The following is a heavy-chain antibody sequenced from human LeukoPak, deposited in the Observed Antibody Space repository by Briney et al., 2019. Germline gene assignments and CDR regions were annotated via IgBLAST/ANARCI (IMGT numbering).Heavy chain of an antibody. J-gene: IGHJ2*01. V-gene: IGHV4-4*07. CDR3: ARDRLGATGQWRIDV. D-gene: IGHD1-26*01. Sequence: PSETLSLTCTVSGGSFRSYYWTCTRHPAGRGLEWIGRIYNSGTTNYSPSLESRVTMSLDTSKNRFSLSLSSVTAADTAVYYCARDRLGATGQWRIDVWGRGTLVTVSS. CDR1: GGSFRSYY. CDR2: IYNSGTT.